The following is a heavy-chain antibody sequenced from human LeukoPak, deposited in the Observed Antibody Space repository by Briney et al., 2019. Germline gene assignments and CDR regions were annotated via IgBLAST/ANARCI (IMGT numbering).Heavy chain of an antibody. J-gene: IGHJ4*02. CDR1: GYSISSGYY. V-gene: IGHV4-61*01. D-gene: IGHD6-19*01. CDR2: IYYSGST. Sequence: SETLSLTCTVSGYSISSGYYWGWIRQPPGKGLEWIGYIYYSGSTNYNPSLKSRVTISVDTSKNQFSLKLSSVTAADTAVYYCARAYSSGWPHDYWGQGTLVTVSS. CDR3: ARAYSSGWPHDY.